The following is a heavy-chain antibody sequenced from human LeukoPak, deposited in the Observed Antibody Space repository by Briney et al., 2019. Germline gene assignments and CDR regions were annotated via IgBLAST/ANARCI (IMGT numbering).Heavy chain of an antibody. CDR2: IYSGGST. D-gene: IGHD3-22*01. CDR1: GFTFSGYW. Sequence: PGGSLRLSCAGSGFTFSGYWMHWVRQAPGKGLEWVSVIYSGGSTYYADSVKGRFTISRDNSKNTLYLQMNSLRAEDTAVYYCARDVTTYYYDSSGYYYHDYWGQGTLVTVSS. CDR3: ARDVTTYYYDSSGYYYHDY. V-gene: IGHV3-66*02. J-gene: IGHJ4*02.